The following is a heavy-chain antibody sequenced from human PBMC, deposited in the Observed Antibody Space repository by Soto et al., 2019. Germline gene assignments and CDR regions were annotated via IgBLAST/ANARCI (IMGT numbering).Heavy chain of an antibody. J-gene: IGHJ6*03. CDR3: ARGEPPPVYYYYMDV. V-gene: IGHV1-3*01. D-gene: IGHD1-26*01. Sequence: ASVKVSCKASVYTFTTHALHWVRQAPGQRLEWMGWINAGNGYTKYSQKFQGRVTITRDTFASAVYMDLRSLRSEDTAVYYCARGEPPPVYYYYMDVWGSGTTVTVSS. CDR1: VYTFTTHA. CDR2: INAGNGYT.